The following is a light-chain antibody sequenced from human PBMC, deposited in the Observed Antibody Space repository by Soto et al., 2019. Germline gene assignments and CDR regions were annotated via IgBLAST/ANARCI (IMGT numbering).Light chain of an antibody. J-gene: IGLJ2*01. Sequence: QSVLTQPASMSGSPGQSITISCTGTSSDIGTYSYVSWYQQHPGKVPKLMIYEVSNRPSGVSNRFSGSKSGNAASLTISGLQAEDEADYYCSSYTSSSTFLLFGGGTKLTVL. V-gene: IGLV2-14*01. CDR2: EVS. CDR1: SSDIGTYSY. CDR3: SSYTSSSTFLL.